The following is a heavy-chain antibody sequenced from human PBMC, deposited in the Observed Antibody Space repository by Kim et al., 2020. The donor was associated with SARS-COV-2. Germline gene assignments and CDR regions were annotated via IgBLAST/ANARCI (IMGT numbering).Heavy chain of an antibody. V-gene: IGHV1-18*01. Sequence: ASVKVSCKASGYTFTSYGISWVRQAPGQGLEWMGWISAYNGNTNYAQKLQGRVTMTTDTSTSTAYMELRSLRSDDTAVYYCARSPLWFGELLPYYYYMDVWGKGTTVTVPS. D-gene: IGHD3-10*01. CDR3: ARSPLWFGELLPYYYYMDV. CDR1: GYTFTSYG. CDR2: ISAYNGNT. J-gene: IGHJ6*03.